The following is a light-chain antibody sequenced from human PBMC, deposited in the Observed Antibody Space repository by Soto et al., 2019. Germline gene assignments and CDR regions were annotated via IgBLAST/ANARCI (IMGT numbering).Light chain of an antibody. CDR1: SSNIGRNT. J-gene: IGLJ1*01. V-gene: IGLV1-44*01. CDR3: QSYDSSLSGFYV. Sequence: QSVLTQPPSASGTPGQRVTISCSGRSSNIGRNTVHWYQQFPGTAPKLLIYTNNQRPSGVPDRFSGSKSGTSASLAITGLQAEDEADYYCQSYDSSLSGFYVFGTGTKV. CDR2: TNN.